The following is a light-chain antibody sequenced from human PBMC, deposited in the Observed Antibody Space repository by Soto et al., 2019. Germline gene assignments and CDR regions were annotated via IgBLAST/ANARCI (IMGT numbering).Light chain of an antibody. CDR1: QSVLYSSNNKNN. Sequence: DIVMTQSPDSLAVSLGERATINCKSSQSVLYSSNNKNNLAWYQQRPGQPPKLLIYLASTRESGVPDRFSGSGSGTDFTLTITSLQAEDVAVYYCQQYESTPPTCGQGPKLEIK. V-gene: IGKV4-1*01. J-gene: IGKJ2*01. CDR2: LAS. CDR3: QQYESTPPT.